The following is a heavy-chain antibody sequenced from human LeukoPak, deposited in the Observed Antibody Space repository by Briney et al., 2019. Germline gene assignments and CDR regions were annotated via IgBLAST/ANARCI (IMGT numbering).Heavy chain of an antibody. Sequence: PGGSLRLSCAASGFTFSSYGMHWVRQAPGKGLEWAAVIWYDGSNKYYADSVKGRFTISRDNSKNTLYLQMNSLRAEDTAVYYCAFGKVSAIVDYWGQGTLVTVSS. CDR3: AFGKVSAIVDY. CDR2: IWYDGSNK. J-gene: IGHJ4*02. CDR1: GFTFSSYG. V-gene: IGHV3-33*01. D-gene: IGHD1-14*01.